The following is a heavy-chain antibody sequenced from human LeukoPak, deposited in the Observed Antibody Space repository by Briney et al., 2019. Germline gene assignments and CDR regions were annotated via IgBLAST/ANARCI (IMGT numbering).Heavy chain of an antibody. V-gene: IGHV1-69*13. CDR3: ARDPRHYYGSGSYN. CDR2: IIPIFGTA. Sequence: SVKVSCKASGGTFSSYAISWVRQAPGQGLEWMGGIIPIFGTANYAQKFQGRVTITADESTSAAYMELSSLRSEDTAVYYCARDPRHYYGSGSYNWGQGTLVTVSS. J-gene: IGHJ4*02. CDR1: GGTFSSYA. D-gene: IGHD3-10*01.